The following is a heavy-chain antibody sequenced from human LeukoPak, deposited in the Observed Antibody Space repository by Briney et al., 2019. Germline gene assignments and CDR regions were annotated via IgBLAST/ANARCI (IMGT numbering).Heavy chain of an antibody. CDR2: IGHDGGLK. J-gene: IGHJ4*02. V-gene: IGHV3-30*02. D-gene: IGHD3-3*02. CDR1: GFTFSNYG. CDR3: AKDLAYYFDY. Sequence: GGSLRLSCAASGFTFSNYGMHWVRQAPGKGLEWVTFIGHDGGLKYYADSVKGLFTISRDNSKDTLYLQMNSLRAEDKAVYYCAKDLAYYFDYWGLGNLVTVSS.